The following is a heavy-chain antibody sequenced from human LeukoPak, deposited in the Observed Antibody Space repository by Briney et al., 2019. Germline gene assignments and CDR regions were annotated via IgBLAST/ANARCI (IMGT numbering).Heavy chain of an antibody. CDR3: AKRGVVIRVILVGFHKEAYYFHS. J-gene: IGHJ4*02. Sequence: GGSLRLSCAVSGITLSNYGMTWVRQAPGKGLEWVAGISDSGGRTNYADSVKGRITISRDNPKNTLYLQMNSLRAEDTAVYFCAKRGVVIRVILVGFHKEAYYFHSWGQGALVTVSS. CDR1: GITLSNYG. CDR2: ISDSGGRT. D-gene: IGHD3-22*01. V-gene: IGHV3-23*01.